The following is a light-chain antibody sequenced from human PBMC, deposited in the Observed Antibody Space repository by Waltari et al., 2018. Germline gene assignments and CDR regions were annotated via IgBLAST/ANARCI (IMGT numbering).Light chain of an antibody. CDR3: QQYLKWPLT. CDR2: RAS. CDR1: QSVSDA. Sequence: EIVMTRSPATLSVSPGERATLSCRASQSVSDALAWYQQIPGQAPRLLIYRASTRATGIPARFSGSGSGTEFTLTISSLQSEDFAVYSCQQYLKWPLTFGQGTRLE. V-gene: IGKV3-15*01. J-gene: IGKJ5*01.